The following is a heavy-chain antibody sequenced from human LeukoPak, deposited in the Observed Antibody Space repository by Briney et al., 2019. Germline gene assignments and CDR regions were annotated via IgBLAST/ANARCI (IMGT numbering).Heavy chain of an antibody. CDR3: ARSRDDFWSGWFDP. CDR1: GYTFTGYY. D-gene: IGHD3-3*01. J-gene: IGHJ5*02. Sequence: ASVKVSCKASGYTFTGYYMHWVRQAPGQGLEWMGWINPNSGGTNFAQKFQGRVTMTRDTSISTAYMELSRLRSDDTAVYYCARSRDDFWSGWFDPWGQGTLVTVSS. CDR2: INPNSGGT. V-gene: IGHV1-2*02.